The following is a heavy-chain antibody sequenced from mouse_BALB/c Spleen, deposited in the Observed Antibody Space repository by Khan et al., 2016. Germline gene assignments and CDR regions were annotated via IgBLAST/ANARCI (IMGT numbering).Heavy chain of an antibody. CDR2: IWAGGST. J-gene: IGHJ2*01. Sequence: QVQLKQSGPGLVAPSQSLSITCTVPGFSLTTYGVHWVRQPPGKGLEWLGVIWAGGSTNYHSALMSRLSISKDNSKSQVFLKMNSLQTDDTATYYSARDRYYGTSYFDYWGQGTTLTVSS. CDR3: ARDRYYGTSYFDY. CDR1: GFSLTTYG. V-gene: IGHV2-9*02. D-gene: IGHD1-1*01.